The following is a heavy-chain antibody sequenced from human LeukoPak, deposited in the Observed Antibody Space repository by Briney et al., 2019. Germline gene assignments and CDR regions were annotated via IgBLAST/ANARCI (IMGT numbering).Heavy chain of an antibody. CDR2: IYYSGST. V-gene: IGHV4-59*01. Sequence: PSETLSLTCTVSGGSISSYYWSWIRQPPGKGLEWIGYIYYSGSTNYNPSLKSRVTISVDTSKNQFSLKLSSVTAADTAVYYCARDHTGSPNWFDPWGQGTLVTVSS. D-gene: IGHD1-26*01. J-gene: IGHJ5*02. CDR1: GGSISSYY. CDR3: ARDHTGSPNWFDP.